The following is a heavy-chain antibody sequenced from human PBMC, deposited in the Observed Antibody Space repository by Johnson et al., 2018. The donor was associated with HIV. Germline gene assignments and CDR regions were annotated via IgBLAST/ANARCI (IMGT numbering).Heavy chain of an antibody. Sequence: EQLVESGGGLVQPGGSLRLSCAASGFTVSSNYMSWVRQAPGKGLEWVSVIYSGGSTYYADSVKGRFTISRDNSKNTLYLQMNSLRAEDTAVYYCASKSLGIRAFDIWGQGTMVTVSS. V-gene: IGHV3-66*01. D-gene: IGHD7-27*01. J-gene: IGHJ3*02. CDR1: GFTVSSNY. CDR2: IYSGGST. CDR3: ASKSLGIRAFDI.